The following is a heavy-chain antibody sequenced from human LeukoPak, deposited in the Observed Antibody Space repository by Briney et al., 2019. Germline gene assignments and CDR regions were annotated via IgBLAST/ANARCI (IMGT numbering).Heavy chain of an antibody. D-gene: IGHD6-6*01. CDR2: ISWDGGST. Sequence: PGGSLRLSCAASGFTFDDYAMHWVRQAPGKGLEWVSLISWDGGSTYYADSVKGRFTISRDNSINSLYLQMNSLRAEDTALYYCAKAARLTYYYYYMDVWGKGTTVTISS. CDR3: AKAARLTYYYYYMDV. CDR1: GFTFDDYA. J-gene: IGHJ6*03. V-gene: IGHV3-43D*03.